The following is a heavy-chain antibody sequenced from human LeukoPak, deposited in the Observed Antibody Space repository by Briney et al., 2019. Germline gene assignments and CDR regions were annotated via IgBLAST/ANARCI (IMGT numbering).Heavy chain of an antibody. Sequence: GGSLRLSCAASGFTFSSYWMSWVRQAPGKGLEWVANIKQDGSEKYYVDSVKGRFTISRDNAKNSLYLQMSSLRAEDTAVYYCARPLYIAAAGTHNWFDPWGQGTLVTVSS. V-gene: IGHV3-7*01. J-gene: IGHJ5*02. D-gene: IGHD6-13*01. CDR2: IKQDGSEK. CDR3: ARPLYIAAAGTHNWFDP. CDR1: GFTFSSYW.